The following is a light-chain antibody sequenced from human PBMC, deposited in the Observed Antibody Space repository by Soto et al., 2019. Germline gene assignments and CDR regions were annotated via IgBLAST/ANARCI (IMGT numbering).Light chain of an antibody. Sequence: EIVMMQSPATLSVSPGESATLSCRASQSIDSNSLAWYQQKPGQAPRLLIHGASTRATGIPARFRGSGSGTDFTLTISSLDPEDFAVYYCQQRGNFGGGTKVDIK. CDR3: QQRGN. CDR1: QSIDSNS. CDR2: GAS. J-gene: IGKJ4*01. V-gene: IGKV3-11*01.